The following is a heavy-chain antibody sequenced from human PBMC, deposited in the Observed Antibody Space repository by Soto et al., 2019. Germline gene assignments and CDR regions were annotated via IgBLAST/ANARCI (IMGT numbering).Heavy chain of an antibody. CDR2: ISSSGSSI. CDR1: GFTFSSYN. CDR3: ARHFQSSAGSPWFDP. J-gene: IGHJ5*02. Sequence: LRLSCAGSGFTFSSYNINWVRQAPGKGLEWVLSISSSGSSINYADSLKGRFTISRDNAKNLLYLQMNSLRAEDTAVYYCARHFQSSAGSPWFDPWGQGTLVTVSS. D-gene: IGHD3-10*01. V-gene: IGHV3-21*01.